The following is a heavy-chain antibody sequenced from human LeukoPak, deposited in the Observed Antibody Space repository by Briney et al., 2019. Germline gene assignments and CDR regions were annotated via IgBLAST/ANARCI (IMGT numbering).Heavy chain of an antibody. CDR3: ARTTVVMFDPDY. J-gene: IGHJ4*02. CDR1: GYTFTCYY. D-gene: IGHD4-23*01. Sequence: ASVKVSCKASGYTFTCYYMHWVRQAPGQGLEWMGWINPNSGGTNYAQKFQGRVTMTRDTTISTAYMELSRLRSDDTAVYYCARTTVVMFDPDYWGQGTLVTVSS. CDR2: INPNSGGT. V-gene: IGHV1-2*02.